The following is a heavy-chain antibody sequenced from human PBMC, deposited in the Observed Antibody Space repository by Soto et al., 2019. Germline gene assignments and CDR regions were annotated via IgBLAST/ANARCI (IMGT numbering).Heavy chain of an antibody. D-gene: IGHD3-16*02. CDR2: IYYSGST. CDR3: ASSYVWGSYRYALLY. V-gene: IGHV4-31*03. Sequence: QVQLQESGPGLVKPSQTLSLTCTVSGGSISSGGYYWSWIRQHPGKGLAWIGYIYYSGSTYYNPSLKSRVTISVDTSKNQFSLKLSSVTAADTAVYYCASSYVWGSYRYALLYWGQGTLVTVSS. CDR1: GGSISSGGYY. J-gene: IGHJ4*02.